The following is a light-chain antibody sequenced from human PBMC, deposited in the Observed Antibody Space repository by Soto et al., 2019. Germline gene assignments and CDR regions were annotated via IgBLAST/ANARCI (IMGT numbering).Light chain of an antibody. Sequence: QSALTQPPSASGSPGQSVTISCPGSSSDVVGYNYVSWYQQHPGKAPKLMIYEVSKRPSGVPDRFSGSKSGNTASLTVSGLQAEDEADYYCSSYEGSNNLLFGGGTKLTVL. J-gene: IGLJ3*02. V-gene: IGLV2-8*01. CDR2: EVS. CDR3: SSYEGSNNLL. CDR1: SSDVVGYNY.